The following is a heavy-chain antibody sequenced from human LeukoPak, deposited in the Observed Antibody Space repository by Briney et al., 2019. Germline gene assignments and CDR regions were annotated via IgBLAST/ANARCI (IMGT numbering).Heavy chain of an antibody. CDR3: AKPYYYDRSGSGVNHFDY. V-gene: IGHV3-30*18. CDR1: GFTLSYYG. J-gene: IGHJ4*02. D-gene: IGHD3-22*01. CDR2: ISYEGSNK. Sequence: PGGSLRLSCAASGFTLSYYGMHWVRQAPGKGLEWVAVISYEGSNKYYADSVKGRFTISRDNTKNTLYLQMNSLRAEDTAVYYYAKPYYYDRSGSGVNHFDYWGQGTLVTVSS.